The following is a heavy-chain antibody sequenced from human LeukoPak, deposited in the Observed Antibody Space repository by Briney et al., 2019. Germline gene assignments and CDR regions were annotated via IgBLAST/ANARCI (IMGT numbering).Heavy chain of an antibody. CDR2: VYYSGSA. V-gene: IGHV4-59*03. CDR3: ATTTIGSSPSYYLEY. Sequence: SETLSLTCTISDGSISTYYWSWIRQPPGKGLEWIGYVYYSGSADYNPSLRSRVTLSVDTSKKQSSLTLTSVTAADTAMYYCATTTIGSSPSYYLEYWGRGTLVTVSS. J-gene: IGHJ4*02. CDR1: DGSISTYY. D-gene: IGHD6-6*01.